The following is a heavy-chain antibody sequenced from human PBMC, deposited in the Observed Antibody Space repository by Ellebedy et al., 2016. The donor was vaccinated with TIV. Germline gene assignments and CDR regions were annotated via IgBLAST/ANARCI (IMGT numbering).Heavy chain of an antibody. CDR3: ARVYCSGATCPAAFDI. Sequence: PGGSLRLSCAASGLAFSQYAMHWVRQAPGKGLDWVALISYDGGISKYYSDSVKGRFTISRDNAKNTLFLQMNSLRAEDTALYYCARVYCSGATCPAAFDIWGQGTMVTVSS. CDR2: ISYDGGISK. CDR1: GLAFSQYA. V-gene: IGHV3-30-3*01. J-gene: IGHJ3*02. D-gene: IGHD2-15*01.